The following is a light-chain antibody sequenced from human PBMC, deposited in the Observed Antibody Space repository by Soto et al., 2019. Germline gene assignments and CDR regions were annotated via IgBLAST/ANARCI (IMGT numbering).Light chain of an antibody. CDR2: GNN. V-gene: IGLV1-40*01. CDR1: SSNIGAGYD. J-gene: IGLJ2*01. CDR3: QSYDSSLSGCVV. Sequence: QSVLTQPPSVSGAPGQRVTISCTGSSSNIGAGYDVQWYQQLPGAAPKLLIYGNNNRPSGVPDRFSGSKSGTSASLAITGLQAEDEADYYRQSYDSSLSGCVVFGGGTKLTVL.